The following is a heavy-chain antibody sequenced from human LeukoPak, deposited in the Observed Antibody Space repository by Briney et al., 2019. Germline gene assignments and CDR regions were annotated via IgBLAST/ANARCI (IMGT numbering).Heavy chain of an antibody. J-gene: IGHJ4*01. CDR2: IWHNGSP. CDR1: NGSMTNYF. D-gene: IGHD6-19*01. Sequence: PSENLSLTCYVSNGSMTNYFWSWIRQPPGKGLEFLGFIWHNGSPSYNPSLKSRLTMSVDTSRTHFSMKLTAVTAADAAVYYCARVASGWCEVDWWGHGTLVTVSS. CDR3: ARVASGWCEVDW. V-gene: IGHV4-59*12.